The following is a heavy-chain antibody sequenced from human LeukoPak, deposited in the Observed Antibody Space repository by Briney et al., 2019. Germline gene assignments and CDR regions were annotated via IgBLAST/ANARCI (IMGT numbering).Heavy chain of an antibody. CDR1: GYTFNTYG. J-gene: IGHJ4*02. D-gene: IGHD3-22*01. Sequence: ASVKVSCKASGYTFNTYGITWVRQAPGQGLEWMGWINPKSGGTNYAQKFQGRVTMTRDTSISTAYMELSRLRSDDTAVYYCARVKTTIIVVSLFDYWGQGTLVTVSS. CDR3: ARVKTTIIVVSLFDY. V-gene: IGHV1-2*02. CDR2: INPKSGGT.